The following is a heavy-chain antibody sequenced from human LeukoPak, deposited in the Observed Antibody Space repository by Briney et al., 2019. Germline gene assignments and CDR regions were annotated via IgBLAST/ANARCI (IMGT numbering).Heavy chain of an antibody. D-gene: IGHD4-23*01. CDR2: IYYSGRT. CDR3: ARGYGDNSGAFDI. CDR1: GGSIMVAAYS. Sequence: SGTLSLTCTVSGGSIMVAAYSWSWIRQPPGKGLEWIGYIYYSGRTYYNPSLKSRVTISLDRSKNQFSLKVSSVTAADTAVYFCARGYGDNSGAFDIWGQGTLVTVSS. J-gene: IGHJ3*02. V-gene: IGHV4-30-2*01.